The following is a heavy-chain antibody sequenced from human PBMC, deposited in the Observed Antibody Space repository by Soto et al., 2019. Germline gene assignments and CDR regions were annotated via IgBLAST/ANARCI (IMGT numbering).Heavy chain of an antibody. D-gene: IGHD3-22*01. Sequence: VQLRESGGSLVQPGGSLTLSCAASGFPFSSYAMSWVRQTPEGGLEWVAAISGGGNDRYYEDFVQGRFTFSRDNSMIILYLHMNSLRADDTAMYFCARSLFMVAPDSEPFDYWGQGTLVTVSS. CDR1: GFPFSSYA. CDR2: ISGGGNDR. CDR3: ARSLFMVAPDSEPFDY. J-gene: IGHJ4*02. V-gene: IGHV3-23*01.